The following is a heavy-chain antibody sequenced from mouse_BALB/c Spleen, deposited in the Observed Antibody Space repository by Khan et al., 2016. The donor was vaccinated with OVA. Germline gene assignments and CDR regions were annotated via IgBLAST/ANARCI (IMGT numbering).Heavy chain of an antibody. CDR1: GFTFSTYG. V-gene: IGHV5-6*01. J-gene: IGHJ3*01. D-gene: IGHD1-1*01. CDR2: ISTGGSYT. CDR3: ARLAYYYDSEGFAY. Sequence: EVQLVESGGDLVKPGGSLKLSCAASGFTFSTYGMSWVRQTPDKRLEWVATISTGGSYTYYPDSVKGRFTISRDNAKNTRYLQMSILKSEDTAMFYCARLAYYYDSEGFAYWGQGTLVTVSA.